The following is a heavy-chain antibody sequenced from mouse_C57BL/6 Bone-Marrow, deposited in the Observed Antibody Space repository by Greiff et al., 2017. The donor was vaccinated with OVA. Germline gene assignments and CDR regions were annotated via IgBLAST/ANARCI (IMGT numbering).Heavy chain of an antibody. CDR3: ARLGTTVVGYFDV. D-gene: IGHD1-1*01. Sequence: QVQLQQPGAELVKPGASVKLSCKASGYTFTSYWMHWVKQRPGQGLEWIGEIDPSDSYTNYNQKFKGKSTLTVDKSSSTAYMQLSSLTSEDSAVYYCARLGTTVVGYFDVWGTGTTVTVSS. CDR2: IDPSDSYT. CDR1: GYTFTSYW. V-gene: IGHV1-69*01. J-gene: IGHJ1*03.